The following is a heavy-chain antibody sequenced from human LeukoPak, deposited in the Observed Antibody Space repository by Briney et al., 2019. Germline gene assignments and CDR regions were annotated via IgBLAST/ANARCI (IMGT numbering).Heavy chain of an antibody. V-gene: IGHV3-49*04. D-gene: IGHD3-9*01. CDR2: IRSKAYGGTT. CDR3: MWAYYDILTGRID. CDR1: GFTFGDYA. J-gene: IGHJ4*02. Sequence: GGSLRLSCTASGFTFGDYAMSWVRQAPGKGLEWVGFIRSKAYGGTTEYAASVKGRFTISRDDSKSIAYLQMNSLKTEDTAVYYCMWAYYDILTGRIDWGQGTLVTVSS.